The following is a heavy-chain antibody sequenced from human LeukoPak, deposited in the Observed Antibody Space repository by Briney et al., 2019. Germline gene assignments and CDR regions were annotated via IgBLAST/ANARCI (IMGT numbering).Heavy chain of an antibody. CDR3: ARSGFGSGWLGYYYGMDV. CDR1: GDSVSSNSAA. D-gene: IGHD6-19*01. Sequence: SQTLSLICAISGDSVSSNSAAWNWIRQSPSRGLEWLGRTYYRSKWYNDYAVSVKSRITINPDTSKNQFSLQLNSVTPEDTAVYYCARSGFGSGWLGYYYGMDVWGQGTTVTVSS. J-gene: IGHJ6*02. V-gene: IGHV6-1*01. CDR2: TYYRSKWYN.